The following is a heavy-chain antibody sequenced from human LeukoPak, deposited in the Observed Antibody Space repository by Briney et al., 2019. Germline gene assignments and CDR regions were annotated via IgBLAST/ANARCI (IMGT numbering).Heavy chain of an antibody. CDR2: ISAYNGNT. V-gene: IGHV1-18*01. J-gene: IGHJ4*02. CDR1: GYTFTSYG. D-gene: IGHD3-22*01. Sequence: GASVKVSCKASGYTFTSYGISWVRQAPRQGLEWMGWISAYNGNTNYAQKLQGRVTMTTDTSTSTAYMELRSLRSDDTAVYYCARQWYYYDSSGSREDYFDYWGQGTLVTVSS. CDR3: ARQWYYYDSSGSREDYFDY.